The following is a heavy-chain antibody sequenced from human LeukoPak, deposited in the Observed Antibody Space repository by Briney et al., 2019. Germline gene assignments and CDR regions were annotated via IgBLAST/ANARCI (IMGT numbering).Heavy chain of an antibody. Sequence: ASVKVSCKVSGYTLTELSMHRVRQAPGKGLEWMGGFDPEDGETIYAQKFQGRVTITRDTSASTAYMELSSLRSEDTAVYYCARVHYYGSGSYNYYYYYGMDVWGQGTTVTVSS. CDR1: GYTLTELS. CDR3: ARVHYYGSGSYNYYYYYGMDV. D-gene: IGHD3-10*01. CDR2: FDPEDGET. J-gene: IGHJ6*02. V-gene: IGHV1-24*01.